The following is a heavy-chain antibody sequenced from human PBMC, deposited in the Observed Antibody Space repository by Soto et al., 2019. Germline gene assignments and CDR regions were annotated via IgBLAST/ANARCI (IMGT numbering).Heavy chain of an antibody. V-gene: IGHV3-64*01. Sequence: EVQLVESGGGLVQPGGSLRLSCAASGFTFSSYAMHWVRQAPGKGLEYVSAISSNGGSTYYANSVKGRFTISRDNSKNTLYLQMGSLRAEDMAVYYCARMGQCSGGSCYSQTSYYYYGMDVWGQGTTVTVSS. CDR3: ARMGQCSGGSCYSQTSYYYYGMDV. CDR2: ISSNGGST. J-gene: IGHJ6*02. D-gene: IGHD2-15*01. CDR1: GFTFSSYA.